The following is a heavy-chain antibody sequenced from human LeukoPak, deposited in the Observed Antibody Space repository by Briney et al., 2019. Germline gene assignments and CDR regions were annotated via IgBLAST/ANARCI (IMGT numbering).Heavy chain of an antibody. D-gene: IGHD1-1*01. Sequence: SVTVSFTSSAGTFTIYAISWVRQAPGQGSEGMGGITPIFGTANYAQKFQGRVTITTDESTNTAYMELSSLRSEDTAVYYCARGPELERFDYWGQGTLVTVSS. CDR3: ARGPELERFDY. V-gene: IGHV1-69*05. J-gene: IGHJ4*02. CDR2: ITPIFGTA. CDR1: AGTFTIYA.